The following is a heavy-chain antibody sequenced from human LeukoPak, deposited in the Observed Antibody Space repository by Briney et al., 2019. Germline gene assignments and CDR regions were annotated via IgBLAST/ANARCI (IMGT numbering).Heavy chain of an antibody. J-gene: IGHJ4*02. D-gene: IGHD2-2*01. CDR2: TNDSGST. V-gene: IGHV4-39*07. CDR3: AREDGYCSSSNCYGSGNDY. Sequence: SETQSLTCTVSGGSISRSSYYWGWIRQPPGKGLEWIGSTNDSGSTYYHPSLKSRVTISVDTSKNQFSLKLSSVTAADTAVYYCAREDGYCSSSNCYGSGNDYWGQGTLVTVSS. CDR1: GGSISRSSYY.